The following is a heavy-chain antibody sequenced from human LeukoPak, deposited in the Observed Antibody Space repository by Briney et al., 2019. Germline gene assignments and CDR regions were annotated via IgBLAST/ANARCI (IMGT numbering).Heavy chain of an antibody. CDR3: ARVSTTASGCFDY. V-gene: IGHV3-11*01. J-gene: IGHJ4*02. CDR2: ISSSGNTI. D-gene: IGHD6-19*01. CDR1: GFTFSDYY. Sequence: GGSLRLSCAASGFTFSDYYMSWIRQAPGKGLEWVSYISSSGNTIYYADSVKGRFTISRDNAKNSLSLQMNSLRAEDTAVYYCARVSTTASGCFDYWGQGTLVTVSS.